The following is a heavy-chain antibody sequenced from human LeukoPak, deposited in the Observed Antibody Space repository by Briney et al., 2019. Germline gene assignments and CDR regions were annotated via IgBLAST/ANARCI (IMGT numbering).Heavy chain of an antibody. J-gene: IGHJ4*02. Sequence: PGGSLRLSCAASGFTFDGYGMYWVRQAPGKGLEWISGITWNSDDMGYADSVKGRFTISRDNAKNCLYLQMNSLRVEDTALYYCTKVTDWRTGFDYWGQGTLVTVSS. CDR3: TKVTDWRTGFDY. V-gene: IGHV3-9*01. D-gene: IGHD3-9*01. CDR1: GFTFDGYG. CDR2: ITWNSDDM.